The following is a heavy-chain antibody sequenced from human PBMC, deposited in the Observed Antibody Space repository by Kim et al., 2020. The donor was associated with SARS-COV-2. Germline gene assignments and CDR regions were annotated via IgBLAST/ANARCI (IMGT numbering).Heavy chain of an antibody. V-gene: IGHV3-23*01. CDR2: ISGSGGST. J-gene: IGHJ4*02. CDR1: GFTFSSYA. Sequence: GGSLRLSCAASGFTFSSYAMSWVRQAPGKGLEWVSAISGSGGSTYYADSVKGRFTISRDNSKNTLYLQMNSLRAEDTAVYYCAKDRADYGDYALLDYWGQGTLVTVSS. D-gene: IGHD4-17*01. CDR3: AKDRADYGDYALLDY.